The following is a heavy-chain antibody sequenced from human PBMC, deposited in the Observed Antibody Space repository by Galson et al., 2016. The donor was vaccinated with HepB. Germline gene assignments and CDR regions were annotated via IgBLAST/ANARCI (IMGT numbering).Heavy chain of an antibody. CDR1: GVSISNVSYY. CDR2: IYTNGGP. D-gene: IGHD2-21*02. Sequence: TLSLTCTVSGVSISNVSYYWGWIRQPAGKGLEWIGRIYTNGGPNYNPSLKSRVTISIDSSENQFFLNLTSVTAADTAVYYCARTTISAHPYFDYWGQGTLVSVSS. V-gene: IGHV4-61*02. CDR3: ARTTISAHPYFDY. J-gene: IGHJ4*02.